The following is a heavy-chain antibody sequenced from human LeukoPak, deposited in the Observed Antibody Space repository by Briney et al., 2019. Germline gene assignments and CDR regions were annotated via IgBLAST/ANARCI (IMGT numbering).Heavy chain of an antibody. CDR3: AKGPGLNYYYYMDV. CDR1: GFTFSSYA. CDR2: ISGSGGST. V-gene: IGHV3-23*01. D-gene: IGHD3/OR15-3a*01. J-gene: IGHJ6*03. Sequence: GGSLRLSCAASGFTFSSYAMSWVRQAPGKGPEWVPAISGSGGSTYYADSVKGRFTISRDNSKNTLYLQMNSLRAEDTAVYYCAKGPGLNYYYYMDVWGKGTTVTVSS.